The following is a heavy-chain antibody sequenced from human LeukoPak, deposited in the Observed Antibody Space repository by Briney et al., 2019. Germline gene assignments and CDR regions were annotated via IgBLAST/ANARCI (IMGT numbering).Heavy chain of an antibody. CDR3: ASLDPWRYGMDV. V-gene: IGHV4-59*01. CDR1: GGSISSYY. CDR2: IYYSGST. J-gene: IGHJ6*04. D-gene: IGHD3-9*01. Sequence: SETLSLTCTVSGGSISSYYWSWIRQPPGKGLEWIGYIYYSGSTNYIPSLKSRVTISVDTSKNQFSLKLSSVTAADTAVYYCASLDPWRYGMDVWGKGTTVTVSS.